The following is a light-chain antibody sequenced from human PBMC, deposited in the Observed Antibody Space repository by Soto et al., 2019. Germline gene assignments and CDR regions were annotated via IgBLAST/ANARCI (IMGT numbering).Light chain of an antibody. Sequence: QSFMTQTPSVSGAPGQRVTISCTGSTSNIGAGYDVHWYQQLPGTAPKLLIYDSDNRPSGVPDRFSGSKSGTSASLAITGPQGEDEADYYCQSYDSSLSADVFGTGTKVTVL. J-gene: IGLJ1*01. V-gene: IGLV1-40*01. CDR1: TSNIGAGYD. CDR2: DSD. CDR3: QSYDSSLSADV.